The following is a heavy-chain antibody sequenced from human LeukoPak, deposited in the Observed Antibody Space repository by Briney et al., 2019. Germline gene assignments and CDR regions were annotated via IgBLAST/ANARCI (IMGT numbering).Heavy chain of an antibody. D-gene: IGHD5-12*01. Sequence: GGTLRLSCAASGFTFSSYGMSWVRQAPGKGLEWVSAISGGGGSTYYADSVKGRFTISRDNSKNTLYLQMNSLRAEDTAVYYCAKAGYSGYDFSGRDYYMDVWGKGTTVTISS. CDR2: ISGGGGST. J-gene: IGHJ6*03. V-gene: IGHV3-23*01. CDR3: AKAGYSGYDFSGRDYYMDV. CDR1: GFTFSSYG.